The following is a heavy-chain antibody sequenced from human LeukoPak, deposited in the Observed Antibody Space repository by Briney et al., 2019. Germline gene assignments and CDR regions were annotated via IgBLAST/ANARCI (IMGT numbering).Heavy chain of an antibody. CDR1: GFTFRSHA. V-gene: IGHV3-23*01. J-gene: IGHJ4*02. D-gene: IGHD3-16*01. Sequence: GGSLRLSCAASGFTFRSHAMSWVRRAPGRGLEWVSAIRGDGATMFYADSVKGRITVSRDNSKNTPYLQFNSLRVDDTAVYYCARDQFRDYFRGADYWGQGTLVTVSS. CDR2: IRGDGATM. CDR3: ARDQFRDYFRGADY.